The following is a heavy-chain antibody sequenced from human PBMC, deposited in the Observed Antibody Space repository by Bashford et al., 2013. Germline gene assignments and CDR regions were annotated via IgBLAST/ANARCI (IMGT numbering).Heavy chain of an antibody. CDR3: AKDVGVPQSHYYYYAMDV. Sequence: VRQAPGKGLEWVSGVSVSGASTYYGDSVKGRFTISRDNSKNTLYLQMNSLRAEDTAVYYCAKDVGVPQSHYYYYAMDVWGQGTTVTVSS. CDR2: VSVSGAST. J-gene: IGHJ6*02. V-gene: IGHV3-23*01.